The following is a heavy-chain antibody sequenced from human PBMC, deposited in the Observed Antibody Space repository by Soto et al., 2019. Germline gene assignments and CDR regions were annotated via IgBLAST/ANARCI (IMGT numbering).Heavy chain of an antibody. V-gene: IGHV3-23*01. Sequence: EVQLLESGGGLVQPGGSLRLSCAASGFTFTNYAMNWVRHSPGKGLEWVASVIGTGIDTYHAASVKGRFTISRDNSRNTMYLEMNRLRAEDTAMYHCAKATRGQCSGDHCYDFDFWGQGILVTVS. CDR2: VIGTGIDT. CDR3: AKATRGQCSGDHCYDFDF. J-gene: IGHJ4*02. D-gene: IGHD2-15*01. CDR1: GFTFTNYA.